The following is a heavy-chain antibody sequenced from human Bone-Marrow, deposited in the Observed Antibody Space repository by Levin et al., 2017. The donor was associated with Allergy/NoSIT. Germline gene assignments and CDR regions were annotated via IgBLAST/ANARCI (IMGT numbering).Heavy chain of an antibody. CDR1: GFTFSSNH. CDR3: AIYGSGNDYSAFDI. D-gene: IGHD3-10*01. Sequence: ETLSLTCAASGFTFSSNHMSWVRQAPGKGLEWVSLIYSGGRGYYADSVRGRFTISRDNSKNPLYLQLNSLRAEDTAVYYCAIYGSGNDYSAFDIWGQGTMVTVSS. J-gene: IGHJ3*02. V-gene: IGHV3-53*01. CDR2: IYSGGRG.